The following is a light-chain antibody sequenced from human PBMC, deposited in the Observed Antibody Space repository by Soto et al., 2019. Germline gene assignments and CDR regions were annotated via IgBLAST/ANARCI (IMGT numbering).Light chain of an antibody. CDR1: QDISNY. V-gene: IGKV1-33*01. CDR3: QQYDNLPLT. J-gene: IGKJ4*01. Sequence: DVKMTQSPSSLSASVGDRVTITCQASQDISNYLNWYQQKPGKAPKLLIYDAPNLETGVPSRFSGSGSGTDFTFTISSLQPEDIATYYCQQYDNLPLTFGGGTKVDIK. CDR2: DAP.